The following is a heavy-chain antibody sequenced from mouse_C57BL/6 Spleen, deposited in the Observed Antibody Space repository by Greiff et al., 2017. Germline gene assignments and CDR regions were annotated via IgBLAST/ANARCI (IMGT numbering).Heavy chain of an antibody. J-gene: IGHJ2*01. CDR3: TRRSSPYYGSSYVGDY. D-gene: IGHD1-1*01. CDR2: IDPETGGT. Sequence: VKLMESGAELVRPGASVTLSCKASGYTFTDYEMHWVKQTPVHGLEWIGAIDPETGGTAYNQKFKGKAILTADKSSSTAYMELRSLTSEDSAVYYCTRRSSPYYGSSYVGDYWGQGTTLTVSS. V-gene: IGHV1-15*01. CDR1: GYTFTDYE.